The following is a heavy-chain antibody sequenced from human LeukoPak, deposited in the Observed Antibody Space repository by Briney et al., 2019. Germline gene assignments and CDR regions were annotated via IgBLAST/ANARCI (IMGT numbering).Heavy chain of an antibody. CDR1: GFTFSNYW. Sequence: GGSLRLSCAASGFTFSNYWMSWVRQAPGKGLEWVGHVKQDGSETYYVDSVKGRFTVSRDNAKNSLYLQMNSLRAEDTAVYYCARVKYQLLYLDYWGQGTLVTVSS. D-gene: IGHD2-2*01. J-gene: IGHJ4*02. CDR3: ARVKYQLLYLDY. CDR2: VKQDGSET. V-gene: IGHV3-7*01.